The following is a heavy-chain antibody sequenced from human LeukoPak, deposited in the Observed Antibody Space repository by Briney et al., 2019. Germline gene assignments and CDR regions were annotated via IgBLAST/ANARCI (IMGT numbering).Heavy chain of an antibody. D-gene: IGHD3-10*01. CDR1: GGTFSSYA. CDR2: IIPIFGTA. Sequence: ASVKVSCKASGGTFSSYAISWVRQVPGQGLEWMGGIIPIFGTANYAQKFQGRVTITTDESTSTAYMELSSLRSEDTAVYYCARARYYGSGSPYYFDSWGQGTLVTVSS. CDR3: ARARYYGSGSPYYFDS. V-gene: IGHV1-69*05. J-gene: IGHJ4*02.